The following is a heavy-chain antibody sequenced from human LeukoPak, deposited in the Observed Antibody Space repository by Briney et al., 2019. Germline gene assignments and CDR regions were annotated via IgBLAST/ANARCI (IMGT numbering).Heavy chain of an antibody. CDR3: ARGFYTYDQ. Sequence: GGSLRLSCAASGFTFSDYYMSWIRQAPGKGLEWASSISSSDNTIYYTDSVKGRFAISRDNAKNSLYLQMKSLRAEDTAVYYCARGFYTYDQWGQGTLVTVSS. CDR2: ISSSDNTI. D-gene: IGHD5-24*01. J-gene: IGHJ5*02. V-gene: IGHV3-11*04. CDR1: GFTFSDYY.